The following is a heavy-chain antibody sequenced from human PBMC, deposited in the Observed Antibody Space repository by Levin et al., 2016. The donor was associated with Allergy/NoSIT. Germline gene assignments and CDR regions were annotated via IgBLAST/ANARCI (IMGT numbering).Heavy chain of an antibody. J-gene: IGHJ4*02. D-gene: IGHD3-22*01. V-gene: IGHV3-7*03. CDR1: GFTFSSYW. Sequence: GGSLRLSCAASGFTFSSYWMSWVRQAPGKGLEWVANIKQDGSEKYYVDSVKGRFTISRDNAKNSLYLQMNSLRAEDTAVYYCARDSGRGYYDSSGYSPRWGQGTLVTVSS. CDR3: ARDSGRGYYDSSGYSPR. CDR2: IKQDGSEK.